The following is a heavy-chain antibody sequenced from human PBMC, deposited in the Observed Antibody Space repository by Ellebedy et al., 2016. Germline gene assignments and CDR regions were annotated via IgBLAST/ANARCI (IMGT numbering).Heavy chain of an antibody. Sequence: SETLSLTCTVSGGSVTTYYWGWIRQPPGKGLEWIGSIYYSGSTYYNPSLKSRVTISIDTSKTQFSLKLSSVTAADTAMYYCASANVAAPLAYWGQGTLVTVSS. D-gene: IGHD6-6*01. V-gene: IGHV4-39*07. CDR3: ASANVAAPLAY. CDR1: GGSVTTYY. CDR2: IYYSGST. J-gene: IGHJ4*02.